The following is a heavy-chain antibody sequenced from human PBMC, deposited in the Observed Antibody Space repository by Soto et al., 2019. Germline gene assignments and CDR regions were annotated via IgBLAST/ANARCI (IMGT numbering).Heavy chain of an antibody. CDR3: AAGNARDYDFWSGAYYYGMDV. Sequence: SVKVSCKASGFTFTSSAVQWVRQARGQRLEWIGWIVVGSGNTNYAQKFQERVTITRDMSTSTAYMELSSLRSEDTAVYYCAAGNARDYDFWSGAYYYGMDVWGQGTTVTVSS. J-gene: IGHJ6*02. CDR1: GFTFTSSA. V-gene: IGHV1-58*01. CDR2: IVVGSGNT. D-gene: IGHD3-3*01.